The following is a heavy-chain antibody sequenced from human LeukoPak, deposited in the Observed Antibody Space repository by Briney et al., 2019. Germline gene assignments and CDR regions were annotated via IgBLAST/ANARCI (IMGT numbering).Heavy chain of an antibody. Sequence: PSQTLSLTCAVSGGSISSGGYSWSWIRQPPRKGLEWIGYIYQSGSTYYNPSLKSRVTISVDRSKNQFSLKLSSVTAADTAVYYCGRGGIAAAASGIDYWGQGTLVTVSS. D-gene: IGHD6-13*01. CDR3: GRGGIAAAASGIDY. V-gene: IGHV4-30-2*01. CDR2: IYQSGST. CDR1: GGSISSGGYS. J-gene: IGHJ4*02.